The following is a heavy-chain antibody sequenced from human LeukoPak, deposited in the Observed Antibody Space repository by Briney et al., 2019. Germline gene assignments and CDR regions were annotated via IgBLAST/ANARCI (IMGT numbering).Heavy chain of an antibody. Sequence: PGRSLRLSCAASGFTFSRHGMHWVRQAPGKGLEWVAVISFDGGDKYYADSVKGRFTISRDNSRNTLFLQMNGLRPEDTAVYYCASGTYLYYFDYWGQGTLVTVSS. CDR2: ISFDGGDK. CDR3: ASGTYLYYFDY. J-gene: IGHJ4*02. V-gene: IGHV3-30*03. D-gene: IGHD1-26*01. CDR1: GFTFSRHG.